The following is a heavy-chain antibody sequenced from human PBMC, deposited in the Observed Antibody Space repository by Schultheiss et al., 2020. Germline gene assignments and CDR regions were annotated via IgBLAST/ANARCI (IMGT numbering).Heavy chain of an antibody. CDR2: ISSSGSTI. Sequence: GGSLRLSCAASGFTFSGYAMHWVRQAPGKGLEWVSYISSSGSTIYYADSVKGRFTISRDNAKNSLYLQMNSLRAEDTAVYYCARSKWNFWSGYPLDYWGQGTLVTVSS. CDR1: GFTFSGYA. CDR3: ARSKWNFWSGYPLDY. D-gene: IGHD3-3*01. V-gene: IGHV3-48*04. J-gene: IGHJ4*02.